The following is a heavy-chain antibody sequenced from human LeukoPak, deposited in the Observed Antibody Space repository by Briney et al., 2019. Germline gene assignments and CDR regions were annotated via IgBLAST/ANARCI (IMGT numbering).Heavy chain of an antibody. J-gene: IGHJ4*02. CDR1: GFTVRGES. V-gene: IGHV3-23*01. CDR2: ISGSGSST. CDR3: AKSRHTATDY. D-gene: IGHD5-18*01. Sequence: GGSPRLSCAASGFTVRGESMSWIRQAPGKGLEWVSSISGSGSSTYYADSVKGRFTISRDISMNTLYLQMNSLRAEDTAVYYCAKSRHTATDYWGQGTLVTVSS.